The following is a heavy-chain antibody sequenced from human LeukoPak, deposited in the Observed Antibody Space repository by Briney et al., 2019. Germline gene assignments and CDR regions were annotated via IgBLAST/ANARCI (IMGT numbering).Heavy chain of an antibody. D-gene: IGHD1-26*01. V-gene: IGHV3-33*01. Sequence: GGSLRLSCAASGFTFSSYGMHWVRQAPGKGLEWVAVIWYDGSNKYYADSVKGRFTISRDNSQNTLDLQMNSLRAEDTAVYYCARDLSERYSTDYWGQGTLVTVSS. CDR2: IWYDGSNK. CDR3: ARDLSERYSTDY. CDR1: GFTFSSYG. J-gene: IGHJ4*02.